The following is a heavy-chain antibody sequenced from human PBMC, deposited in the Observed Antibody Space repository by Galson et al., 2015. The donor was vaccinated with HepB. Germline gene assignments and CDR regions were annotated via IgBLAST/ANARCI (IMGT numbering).Heavy chain of an antibody. CDR1: GFTFSSYG. D-gene: IGHD4-17*01. CDR2: ISYDGSNK. J-gene: IGHJ6*02. CDR3: ARERYGDTYYYYGMDV. Sequence: SLRLSCAASGFTFSSYGMHWVRQAPGKGLEWVAVISYDGSNKYYADSVKGRFTISRDNSKNTLYLQMNSLRAEDTAVYYCARERYGDTYYYYGMDVWGQGTTVTVSS. V-gene: IGHV3-30*03.